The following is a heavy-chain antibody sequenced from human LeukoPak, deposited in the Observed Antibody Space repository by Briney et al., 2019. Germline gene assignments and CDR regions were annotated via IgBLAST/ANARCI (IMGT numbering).Heavy chain of an antibody. Sequence: SETLSLTCTVSGDSIRSNNYYWGWIRQPPGKGLEWIGSIYDTGSTFYNPSLKTRVIISVDTFKNQFSLKLSSVTAADTAAYYCQSRFLEWILDYWGQGTLVTVSS. CDR3: QSRFLEWILDY. CDR1: GDSIRSNNYY. CDR2: IYDTGST. J-gene: IGHJ4*02. V-gene: IGHV4-39*01. D-gene: IGHD3-3*01.